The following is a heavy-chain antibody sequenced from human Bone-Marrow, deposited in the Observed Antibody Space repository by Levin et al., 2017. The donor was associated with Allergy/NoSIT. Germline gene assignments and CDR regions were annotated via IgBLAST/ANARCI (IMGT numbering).Heavy chain of an antibody. CDR3: ERGPPYSSPSYRSRWYFDL. J-gene: IGHJ2*01. D-gene: IGHD3-22*01. CDR1: GFTFSTHP. V-gene: IGHV3-23*01. CDR2: ISGSGTST. Sequence: PGGSLRLSCEASGFTFSTHPMNWVRQAPGKGLEWVSSISGSGTSTNYADSVKGRFTISRDNSKNTLYLQMNSLRAEDTAVFYWERGPPYSSPSYRSRWYFDLWGRGTLVTVSS.